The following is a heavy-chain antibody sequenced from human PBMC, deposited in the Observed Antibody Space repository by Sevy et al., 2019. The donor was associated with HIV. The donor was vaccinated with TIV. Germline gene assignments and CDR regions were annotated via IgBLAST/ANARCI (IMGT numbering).Heavy chain of an antibody. Sequence: GGSLRLSCAASGFTFSKYSMSWVRQPPGKGLEWVSTLSFGCGDINYAASVKGRFTISRDNSKSSVYLQMNNLRPEDTAGYYCARDGCTNPHDYWGQGTLVTVSS. D-gene: IGHD2-8*01. J-gene: IGHJ4*02. CDR1: GFTFSKYS. CDR3: ARDGCTNPHDY. CDR2: LSFGCGDI. V-gene: IGHV3-23*01.